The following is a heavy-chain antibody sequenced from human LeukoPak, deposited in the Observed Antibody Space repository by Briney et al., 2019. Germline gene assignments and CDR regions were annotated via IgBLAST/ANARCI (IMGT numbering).Heavy chain of an antibody. J-gene: IGHJ6*02. D-gene: IGHD6-13*01. CDR2: INPNSGGT. CDR3: ARKLSAAGTGYYGIDV. V-gene: IGHV1-2*02. Sequence: GASVKVSCKASGYTFTGYYMHWVRQAPGQGLEWMGWINPNSGGTNYAQKFQGRVTMTRDTSISTAYMELSRLRSDDTAVYYCARKLSAAGTGYYGIDVWGQGTTVTVSS. CDR1: GYTFTGYY.